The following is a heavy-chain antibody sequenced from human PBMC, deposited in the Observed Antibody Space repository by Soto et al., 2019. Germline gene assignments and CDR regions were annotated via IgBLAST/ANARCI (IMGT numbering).Heavy chain of an antibody. Sequence: ESGGGVVQPGRSLRLSCAASGFTFSSYAMHWVRQAPGKGLEWVAVISYDGSNKYYADSVKGRFTISRDNSKNTLYLQMNSLRAEDTAVYYCATTRGYYGSGSSYIDYWGQGTLVTVSS. CDR2: ISYDGSNK. CDR3: ATTRGYYGSGSSYIDY. V-gene: IGHV3-30-3*01. CDR1: GFTFSSYA. J-gene: IGHJ4*02. D-gene: IGHD3-10*01.